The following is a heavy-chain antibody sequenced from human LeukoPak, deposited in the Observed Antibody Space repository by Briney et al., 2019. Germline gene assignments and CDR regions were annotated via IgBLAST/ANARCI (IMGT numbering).Heavy chain of an antibody. D-gene: IGHD3-9*01. V-gene: IGHV3-21*01. CDR2: ISSSSSYI. Sequence: GGSLRLSCAASGFTFSSYSMNWVRQAPGKGLEWVSSISSSSSYIYYADSVKGRFTISRDNAKNSLYLQMNSLRAEDTAVYYCARHVHYYDILTGYYLYYFDYWGQGTLVTVSS. CDR3: ARHVHYYDILTGYYLYYFDY. J-gene: IGHJ4*02. CDR1: GFTFSSYS.